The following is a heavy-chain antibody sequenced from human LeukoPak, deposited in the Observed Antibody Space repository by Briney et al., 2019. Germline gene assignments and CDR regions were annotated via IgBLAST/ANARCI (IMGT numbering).Heavy chain of an antibody. V-gene: IGHV3-7*01. J-gene: IGHJ3*01. CDR1: GFTSNTAR. D-gene: IGHD6-13*01. CDR2: TGQDERDM. CDR3: VPYMFLVSWAAFDF. Sequence: GGSLRLPCGVSGFTSNTARVTWVRQAPGEGPEGGADTGQDERDMYYLDSVGGLFIIPGKIVENSVSLNMNRLSVEDTDMYYCVPYMFLVSWAAFDFWGRGTMVTVSS.